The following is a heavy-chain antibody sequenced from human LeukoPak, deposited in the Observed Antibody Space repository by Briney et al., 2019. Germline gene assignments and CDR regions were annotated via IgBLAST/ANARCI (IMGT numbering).Heavy chain of an antibody. CDR3: ARSSIAARTDYYYMDV. CDR2: ISGSGVMT. CDR1: GFTFSNYA. V-gene: IGHV3-23*01. J-gene: IGHJ6*03. Sequence: PGGSLRLSCAASGFTFSNYAMSWVRQAPGKGLEWVSGISGSGVMTYYADSVKGRFTISRHNSKNTLYLQMNSLRAEDTAVYYCARSSIAARTDYYYMDVWGKGTTVTVSS. D-gene: IGHD6-6*01.